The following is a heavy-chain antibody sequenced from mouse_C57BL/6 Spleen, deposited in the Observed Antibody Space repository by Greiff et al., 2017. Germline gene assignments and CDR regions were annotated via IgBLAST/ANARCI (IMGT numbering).Heavy chain of an antibody. CDR1: GYTFTSYW. D-gene: IGHD2-2*01. V-gene: IGHV1-61*01. CDR3: ARRDYYGSDGDYFDY. Sequence: VQLQQPGAELVRPGSSVKLSCKASGYTFTSYWMDWVKQRPGQGLEWIGNIYPSDSETHYNQKFKDKATLTVDKSSSTAYMQLSSLTSEDSAVYYCARRDYYGSDGDYFDYWGQGTTLTVSS. J-gene: IGHJ2*01. CDR2: IYPSDSET.